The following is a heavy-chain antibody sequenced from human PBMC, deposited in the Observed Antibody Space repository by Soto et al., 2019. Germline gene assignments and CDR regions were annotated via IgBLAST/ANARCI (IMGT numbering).Heavy chain of an antibody. Sequence: SQTLLLPFAISGDTVSNNSAAWNWIRQSPSRGLAWLGRTYYRSKWYIDYAVSVKSRITINPDTSKNQFSLQLNSVTPEDTAVYYCARGKIAAAGVYYYYGMDVWGQGNTVPFS. CDR1: GDTVSNNSAA. CDR3: ARGKIAAAGVYYYYGMDV. CDR2: TYYRSKWYI. D-gene: IGHD6-13*01. V-gene: IGHV6-1*01. J-gene: IGHJ6*02.